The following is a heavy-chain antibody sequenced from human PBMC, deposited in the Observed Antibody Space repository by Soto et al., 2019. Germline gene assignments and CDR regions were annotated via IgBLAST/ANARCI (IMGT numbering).Heavy chain of an antibody. CDR3: ARRLSMTTVGYY. D-gene: IGHD4-17*01. CDR1: GGSISSSSYY. V-gene: IGHV4-39*01. CDR2: IYYSGST. Sequence: SETLSLTCTVSGGSISSSSYYWGWIRQPPGKGLEWIGSIYYSGSTYYNPSLKSRVTISVDTSKNQFSLKLSSVTAADTAVYYCARRLSMTTVGYYWGQGTLVTVSS. J-gene: IGHJ4*02.